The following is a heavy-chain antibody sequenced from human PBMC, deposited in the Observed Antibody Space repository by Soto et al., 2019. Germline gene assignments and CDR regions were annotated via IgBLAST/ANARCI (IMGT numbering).Heavy chain of an antibody. CDR1: GFTFSDYS. CDR2: IKQDGGEE. V-gene: IGHV3-7*01. Sequence: PGGSLRLSCAASGFTFSDYSMGWVRQSPGKGLEGVANIKQDGGEEDYVDSVQGRLTISRDNAKNSLYLQMNSLRAEDTAVYYCARISYTSRGPTKYRAFDFWGQGTMVTVSS. J-gene: IGHJ3*01. D-gene: IGHD2-2*02. CDR3: ARISYTSRGPTKYRAFDF.